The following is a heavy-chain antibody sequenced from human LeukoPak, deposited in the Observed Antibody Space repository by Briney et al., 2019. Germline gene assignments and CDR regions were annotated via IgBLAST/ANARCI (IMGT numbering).Heavy chain of an antibody. D-gene: IGHD3-10*01. J-gene: IGHJ5*02. CDR1: GGSFSGYY. Sequence: SETLSLTCAVYGGSFSGYYWSWIRQPPGKGLEWIGEINHSGSTNYNPSLKSRVTISVDTSKNQFSLKLSSVTAADTAVYYCARGPPYYGSGRKPNWFDHWGQGTLVTVSS. V-gene: IGHV4-34*01. CDR3: ARGPPYYGSGRKPNWFDH. CDR2: INHSGST.